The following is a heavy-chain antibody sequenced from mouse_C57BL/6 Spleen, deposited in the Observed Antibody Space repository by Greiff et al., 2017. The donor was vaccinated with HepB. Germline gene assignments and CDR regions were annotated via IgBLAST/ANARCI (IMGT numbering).Heavy chain of an antibody. CDR1: GFNIKNTY. V-gene: IGHV14-3*01. CDR2: IDPANGNT. Sequence: VHVKQSVAELVRPGASVKLSCTASGFNIKNTYMHWVKQRPEQGLEWIGRIDPANGNTKYAPKFQGKATITADTSSNTAYLQLSSLTSEDTAIYYCAGGGSYYYGSRKDWFAYWGQGTLVTVSA. CDR3: AGGGSYYYGSRKDWFAY. D-gene: IGHD1-1*01. J-gene: IGHJ3*01.